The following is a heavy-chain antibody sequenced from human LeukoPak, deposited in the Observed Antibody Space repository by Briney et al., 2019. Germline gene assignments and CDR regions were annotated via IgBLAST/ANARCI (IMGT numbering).Heavy chain of an antibody. J-gene: IGHJ4*02. CDR1: GFTFSNFA. Sequence: GGSLRLSCAASGFTFSNFAMHWVRQAPGKGLQWVAVISFDGSNKYYADSVKGRFSISRDNSKDTLHLQMSSLRDEDTAVYFCAGVSESGWYYFDYWGQGSLVTVSS. CDR3: AGVSESGWYYFDY. CDR2: ISFDGSNK. D-gene: IGHD6-19*01. V-gene: IGHV3-30*03.